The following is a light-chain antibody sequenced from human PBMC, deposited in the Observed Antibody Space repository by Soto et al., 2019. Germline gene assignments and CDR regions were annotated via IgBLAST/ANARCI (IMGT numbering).Light chain of an antibody. Sequence: DIQMTQSPSSLSASVGDRVTITCRASQSINNYLNWYQQRPGIAPKLLIYGESSFQSGVPSRFSGSGSGKDFTLTISSLQPEDFVTYVCQQSYSTLYTFGQWTTLEVK. CDR3: QQSYSTLYT. CDR1: QSINNY. V-gene: IGKV1-39*01. J-gene: IGKJ2*01. CDR2: GES.